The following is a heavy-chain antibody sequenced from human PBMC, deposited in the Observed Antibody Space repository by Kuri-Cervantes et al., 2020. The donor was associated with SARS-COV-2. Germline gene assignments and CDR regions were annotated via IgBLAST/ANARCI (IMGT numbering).Heavy chain of an antibody. Sequence: ASVKVSCKASGYTFTSYGISWVRQAPGQGLEWMGWISAYNGNTNYAQKLQGRVTMTTDTSTSTAYMELRSLRSDDTAVYYCANGKKYYDFWSGYPIPSWYFDLWGRGTLVTGSS. D-gene: IGHD3-3*01. V-gene: IGHV1-18*04. CDR2: ISAYNGNT. CDR3: ANGKKYYDFWSGYPIPSWYFDL. CDR1: GYTFTSYG. J-gene: IGHJ2*01.